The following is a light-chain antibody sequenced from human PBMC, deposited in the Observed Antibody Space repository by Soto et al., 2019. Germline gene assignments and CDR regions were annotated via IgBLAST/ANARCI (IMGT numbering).Light chain of an antibody. J-gene: IGLJ1*01. V-gene: IGLV2-14*01. CDR3: TSYTSSSTLDV. CDR2: EVS. Sequence: QSALTQPVSVSGSPGQSITISCTGTSSDVGGYNYVSWYQQHPGKAPKLIIYEVSNRPTGVSNRFSGSKSGHTASLTISGLQSEDEADYFCTSYTSSSTLDVFGTGTKVTVL. CDR1: SSDVGGYNY.